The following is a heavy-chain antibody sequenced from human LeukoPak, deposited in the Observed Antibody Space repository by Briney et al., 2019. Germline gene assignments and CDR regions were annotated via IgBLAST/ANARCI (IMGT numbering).Heavy chain of an antibody. CDR2: IYYSGST. D-gene: IGHD3-22*01. Sequence: PSETLSLTCTVSGGSISSSSYYWGWIRQPPGKGLEWIGSIYYSGSTYYNPSLKSRVTISVDTSKNQFSLKLSSVTAADTAVYYCARHRAAKDSSGYWVWGVLERGIYYFDYWGQGTLVTVSS. J-gene: IGHJ4*02. CDR3: ARHRAAKDSSGYWVWGVLERGIYYFDY. V-gene: IGHV4-39*01. CDR1: GGSISSSSYY.